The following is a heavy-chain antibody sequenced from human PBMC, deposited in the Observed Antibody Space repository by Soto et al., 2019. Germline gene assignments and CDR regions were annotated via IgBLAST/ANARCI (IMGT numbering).Heavy chain of an antibody. Sequence: QVQLVQSGAEVKKPGASVKVSCKASGYTFTSYGISWVRQAPGQGLEWMGWISAYNGNTNYAQKLQGRVTMTTDTSTSTAYMERRSLRSDDTAVYYCASGYCSGGSCSNGMDVWGQGTTVTVSS. J-gene: IGHJ6*02. CDR3: ASGYCSGGSCSNGMDV. V-gene: IGHV1-18*01. CDR2: ISAYNGNT. CDR1: GYTFTSYG. D-gene: IGHD2-15*01.